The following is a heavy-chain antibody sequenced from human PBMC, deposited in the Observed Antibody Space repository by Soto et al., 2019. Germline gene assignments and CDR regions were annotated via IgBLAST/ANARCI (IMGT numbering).Heavy chain of an antibody. CDR3: AGADFGDYDFGY. V-gene: IGHV4-34*01. Sequence: QVQLQQWGAGLLRPSETLSLTCAVYGGPFSAYYWSWIRQPPGKGLEWIGEINDRGSTNYTPSLKSRVTISVDTSKTQFSLRLTSVTAADTAVYYCAGADFGDYDFGYWGQGALVTVSS. D-gene: IGHD4-17*01. J-gene: IGHJ4*02. CDR1: GGPFSAYY. CDR2: INDRGST.